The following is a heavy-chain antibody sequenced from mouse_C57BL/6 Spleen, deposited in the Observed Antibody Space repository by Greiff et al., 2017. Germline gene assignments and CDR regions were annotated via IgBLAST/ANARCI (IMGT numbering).Heavy chain of an antibody. CDR3: ARGYGKKGFDY. CDR1: GYTFTDYY. J-gene: IGHJ2*01. Sequence: EVQLMESGPVLVKPGASVKMSCKASGYTFTDYYMNWVKQSPGQSLEWIGDINPYNGGTSYNQKFKGKATLTVDKSSSTAYMELNSLTSEDSAVYYCARGYGKKGFDYWGQGTTLTVSS. V-gene: IGHV1-19*01. CDR2: INPYNGGT. D-gene: IGHD1-1*01.